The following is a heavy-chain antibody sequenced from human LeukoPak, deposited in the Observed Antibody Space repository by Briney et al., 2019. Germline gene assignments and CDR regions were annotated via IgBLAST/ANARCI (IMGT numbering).Heavy chain of an antibody. Sequence: GGSLRLSCSASGFTFSSYAMHWVRQAPGKGLEWVAVISYDGSNKYYADSVKGRFTISRDNSKNTLYLQMNTLRAEDTAVYYCAKDVSWNWFDPWGQGTLVTVSS. CDR2: ISYDGSNK. CDR3: AKDVSWNWFDP. J-gene: IGHJ5*02. V-gene: IGHV3-30*18. CDR1: GFTFSSYA.